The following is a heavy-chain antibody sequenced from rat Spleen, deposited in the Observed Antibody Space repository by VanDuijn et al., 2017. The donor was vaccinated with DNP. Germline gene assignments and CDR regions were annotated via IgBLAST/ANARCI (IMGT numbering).Heavy chain of an antibody. J-gene: IGHJ4*01. CDR3: ARDRLGAMDA. Sequence: QVQLKESGPGLVQPSQTLSLTCTVAGFSLISYNVHWVRQPPGKDLEWMGVIWNTGGTQYNSAHKTRLSISKDTSKSQIFLKMNSLQTEDTATYYCARDRLGAMDAWGQGTSVTVSS. CDR1: GFSLISYN. V-gene: IGHV2-41*01. CDR2: IWNTGGT. D-gene: IGHD5-1*01.